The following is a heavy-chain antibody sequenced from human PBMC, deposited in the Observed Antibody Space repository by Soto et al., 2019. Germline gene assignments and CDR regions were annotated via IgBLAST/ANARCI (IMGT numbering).Heavy chain of an antibody. CDR3: AKGSRSRVTYSSSWYYFDY. Sequence: GGSLRLSCAASGFTFDDYTMHWVRQAPGKGLEWVSLISWDGGSTYYADSVKGRFTISRDNSKNSLYLQMNSLRTEDTALYYCAKGSRSRVTYSSSWYYFDYWGQGTLVTVSS. V-gene: IGHV3-43*01. CDR2: ISWDGGST. CDR1: GFTFDDYT. D-gene: IGHD6-13*01. J-gene: IGHJ4*02.